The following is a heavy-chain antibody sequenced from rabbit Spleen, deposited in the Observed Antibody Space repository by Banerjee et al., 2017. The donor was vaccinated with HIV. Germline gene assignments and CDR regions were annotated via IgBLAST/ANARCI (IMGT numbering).Heavy chain of an antibody. D-gene: IGHD4-1*01. CDR1: GFSFSSGYY. J-gene: IGHJ4*01. Sequence: QQQLVESGGGLVQPEGSLTLTSKASGFSFSSGYYMCWVRQAPGKGLEWIGCIYTGSGNTYYASWAKGRFTISKTSSTTVTLQMTSLTAADTATYFSATNHYTGDFNLWGQGTLVTVS. CDR2: IYTGSGNT. V-gene: IGHV1S45*01. CDR3: ATNHYTGDFNL.